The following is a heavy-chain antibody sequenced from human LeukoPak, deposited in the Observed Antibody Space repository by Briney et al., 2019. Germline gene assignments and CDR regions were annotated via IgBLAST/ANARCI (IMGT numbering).Heavy chain of an antibody. J-gene: IGHJ5*02. D-gene: IGHD3-22*01. CDR3: ATVGYYYDSSGYSDWLDP. Sequence: GASVKVSCKVSGYTLTELSMHWVRQAPGKGLEWMGGFDPEDGETIYAQKFQGRVTMTEDTSTDTAYMELSSLRSEDTAVYYCATVGYYYDSSGYSDWLDPWGQGTLVTVSS. V-gene: IGHV1-24*01. CDR1: GYTLTELS. CDR2: FDPEDGET.